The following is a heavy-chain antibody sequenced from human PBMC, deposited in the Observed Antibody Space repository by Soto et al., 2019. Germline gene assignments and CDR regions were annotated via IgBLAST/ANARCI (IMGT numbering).Heavy chain of an antibody. Sequence: QVQLVESGGGVVQPGRSLRLSCAASGFTFSSYAMYWVRQAPGKGLEWVAVISYDGSNKYYADSVKGRFTISRDNSKNTLYLQMNSLRAEDTAVYYCARDLGYYYYGMDVWGQGTTVTVSS. CDR2: ISYDGSNK. J-gene: IGHJ6*02. CDR3: ARDLGYYYYGMDV. CDR1: GFTFSSYA. V-gene: IGHV3-30-3*01.